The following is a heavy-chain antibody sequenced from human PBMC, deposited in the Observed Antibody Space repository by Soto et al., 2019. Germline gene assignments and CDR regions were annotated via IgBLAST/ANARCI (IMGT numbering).Heavy chain of an antibody. CDR3: ARGWDYWDFDL. Sequence: QVQLVESGGGVVQPGRSLRLSCAASGFTFRSYAMHWVRQAPGKGLEWVAVILYDGSNKYYADSVKGRFTISRDISKNTLYMQLNSLRTEDTAVYYCARGWDYWDFDLWGRGTLVTVSS. J-gene: IGHJ2*01. V-gene: IGHV3-30-3*01. CDR2: ILYDGSNK. CDR1: GFTFRSYA. D-gene: IGHD1-26*01.